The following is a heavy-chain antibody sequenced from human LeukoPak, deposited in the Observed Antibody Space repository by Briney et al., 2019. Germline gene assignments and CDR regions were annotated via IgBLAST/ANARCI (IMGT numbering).Heavy chain of an antibody. CDR2: ISSSSSYI. J-gene: IGHJ4*02. Sequence: GSLRLSCAASGFTFSSYSMNWVRQAPGKGLEWVSSISSSSSYIYYADSVKGRFTISRDNAKNSLYLQMNSLRAEDTAVYYCTRDHWSGYAFDYWGQGTLVTVSS. V-gene: IGHV3-21*01. D-gene: IGHD3-3*01. CDR3: TRDHWSGYAFDY. CDR1: GFTFSSYS.